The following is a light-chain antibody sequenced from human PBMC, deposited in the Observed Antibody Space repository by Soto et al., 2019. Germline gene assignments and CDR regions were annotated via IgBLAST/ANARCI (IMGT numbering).Light chain of an antibody. J-gene: IGKJ1*01. CDR1: QSVSSY. Sequence: EIVLTQSPATLSLSPGERATLSCRASQSVSSYLAWYQQKPGQAPRLLIYGASSRATGIPDRFSGSGSGTDFILTINRLEPEDFALYYCQQYGDLPWTFGQGTKVEI. CDR3: QQYGDLPWT. CDR2: GAS. V-gene: IGKV3-20*01.